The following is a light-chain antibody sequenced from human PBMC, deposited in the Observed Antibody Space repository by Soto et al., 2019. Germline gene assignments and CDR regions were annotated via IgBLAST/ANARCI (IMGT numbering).Light chain of an antibody. CDR3: QRTYNAPFT. CDR1: DSIDRY. Sequence: DIQMTQSPSSLSAFVGDTVTINCRATDSIDRYLNWYQQKPGQAPRVLITAASTLESGVPSRFSGSGSGTDITLTINNLPPEDFATYYCQRTYNAPFTFGPGTKVSIK. V-gene: IGKV1-39*01. CDR2: AAS. J-gene: IGKJ3*01.